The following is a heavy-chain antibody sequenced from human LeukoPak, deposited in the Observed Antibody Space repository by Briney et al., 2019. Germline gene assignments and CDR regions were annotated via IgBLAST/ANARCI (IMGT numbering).Heavy chain of an antibody. CDR1: GFTFSNHN. V-gene: IGHV3-21*01. J-gene: IGHJ2*01. CDR2: ISSSSSYI. CDR3: ARDSWGVRGVIPWYFDL. Sequence: GGSLRLSCAASGFTFSNHNMNWVRQAPGKGLEWVSCISSSSSYIYYADSVKGRFTISRDNAKNSLYLQMDSLRAEDTAVYYCARDSWGVRGVIPWYFDLWGRGTLVTVSS. D-gene: IGHD3-10*01.